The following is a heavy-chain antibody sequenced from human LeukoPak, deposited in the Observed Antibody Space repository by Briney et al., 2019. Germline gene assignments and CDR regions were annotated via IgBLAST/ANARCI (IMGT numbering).Heavy chain of an antibody. Sequence: PGGSLRLSCAASGFTFSSYWMSWVRQAPGKGLEWVANINQDGSEKYYVDSVKGRFTISRDNAKNSLYLQMHSLRAEDTAVYYCAREGCSGGSCYHNWFDPWGQGTLVTVSS. CDR3: AREGCSGGSCYHNWFDP. J-gene: IGHJ5*02. D-gene: IGHD2-15*01. V-gene: IGHV3-7*01. CDR1: GFTFSSYW. CDR2: INQDGSEK.